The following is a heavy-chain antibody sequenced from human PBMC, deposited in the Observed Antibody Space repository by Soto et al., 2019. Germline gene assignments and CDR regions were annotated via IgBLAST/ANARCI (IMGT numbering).Heavy chain of an antibody. Sequence: GGSLRLSCAASGFSFSNYWMSWVRQAPGKGLEWVANIKEDGSEKSYVDSVKGRFTISRDNAKNSLYLQMNSLSAEDTAVYYCAAVPGTRTTRYYCYRMDVWGLGTTVTVSS. CDR3: AAVPGTRTTRYYCYRMDV. D-gene: IGHD1-7*01. V-gene: IGHV3-7*05. J-gene: IGHJ6*02. CDR1: GFSFSNYW. CDR2: IKEDGSEK.